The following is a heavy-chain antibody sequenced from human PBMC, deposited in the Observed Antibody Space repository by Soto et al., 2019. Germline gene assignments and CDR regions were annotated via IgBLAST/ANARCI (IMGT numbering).Heavy chain of an antibody. CDR2: IGTAGDT. CDR1: GFTFSGFD. D-gene: IGHD6-13*01. CDR3: AKSQEIGTHFFDS. J-gene: IGHJ4*02. Sequence: GGSLRLSCEASGFTFSGFDMHWVRQPTGKGLEWVSSIGTAGDTYYAVSVKGRFTISRDNAKNSLSLQMNSLRAGDMAVYFCAKSQEIGTHFFDSWGQGAQVTVSS. V-gene: IGHV3-13*01.